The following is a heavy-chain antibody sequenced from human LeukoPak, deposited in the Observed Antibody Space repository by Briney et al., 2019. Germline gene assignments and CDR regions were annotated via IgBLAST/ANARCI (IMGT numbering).Heavy chain of an antibody. CDR1: GGSISSSSYY. V-gene: IGHV4-39*07. CDR3: VRQLETDY. J-gene: IGHJ4*02. CDR2: IYYSGST. Sequence: SETLSPTCTVSGGSISSSSYYWGWIRQPPGKGLEWIGSIYYSGSTYYNPSLKSRVTISVDTSKNQFSLKLSSVTAADTAVYYCVRQLETDYWGQGTLVTVSS. D-gene: IGHD6-6*01.